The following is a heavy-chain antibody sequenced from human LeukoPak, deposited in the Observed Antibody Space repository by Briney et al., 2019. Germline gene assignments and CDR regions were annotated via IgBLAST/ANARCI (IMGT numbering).Heavy chain of an antibody. CDR3: ARHAVVNTFDY. CDR2: IYYSGST. CDR1: GGSISSSSYY. J-gene: IGHJ4*02. D-gene: IGHD3-16*02. Sequence: SETLSLTCTVSGGSISSSSYYWGWIRQPPGKELEWIGSIYYSGSTYYNPSLKSRVTISVDTSKNQFSLKLSSVTAADTAVYYCARHAVVNTFDYWGQGTLVTVSS. V-gene: IGHV4-39*01.